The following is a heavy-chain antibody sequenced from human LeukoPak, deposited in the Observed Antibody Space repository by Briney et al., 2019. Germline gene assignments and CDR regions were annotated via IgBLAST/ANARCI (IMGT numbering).Heavy chain of an antibody. CDR2: ISGSGGST. CDR1: GFTFSSYS. CDR3: AKDRFISASHPQCDY. J-gene: IGHJ4*02. V-gene: IGHV3-23*01. D-gene: IGHD3-10*01. Sequence: GGSLRLSCAASGFTFSSYSMNWVRQAPGKGLEWVSAISGSGGSTYYADSVKGRFTISRDNSKNTLYLQMNSLRAEDTAVYYCAKDRFISASHPQCDYWGQGTLVTVSS.